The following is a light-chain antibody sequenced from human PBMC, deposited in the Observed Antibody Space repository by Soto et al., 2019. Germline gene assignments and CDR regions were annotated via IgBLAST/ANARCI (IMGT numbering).Light chain of an antibody. Sequence: EIVMTQSPATLSVSPGKRATLSCRASQSVSSNLAWYQQKPGQAPRLLIYGASTRATGIPARFSGSGSGTEFTLTISSLQSEDFAVYYGQQYNNWPRAFGQGTKVEIK. V-gene: IGKV3-15*01. CDR3: QQYNNWPRA. CDR1: QSVSSN. J-gene: IGKJ1*01. CDR2: GAS.